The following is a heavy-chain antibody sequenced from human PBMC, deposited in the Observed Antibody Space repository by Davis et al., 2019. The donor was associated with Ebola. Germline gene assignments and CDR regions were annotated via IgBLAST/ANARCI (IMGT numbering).Heavy chain of an antibody. CDR3: TRDLARRYYYGSGSYYDYYYGMDV. V-gene: IGHV3-23*01. J-gene: IGHJ6*02. CDR1: GFTFGSYV. CDR2: ISTSGGST. Sequence: PGGSLRLSCAVSGFTFGSYVMSWVRQAPGKGLEWVSGISTSGGSTYYADSVKGRFTISRDNAKNSLYLQMNSLRDEDTAVYYCTRDLARRYYYGSGSYYDYYYGMDVWGQGTTVTVSS. D-gene: IGHD3-10*01.